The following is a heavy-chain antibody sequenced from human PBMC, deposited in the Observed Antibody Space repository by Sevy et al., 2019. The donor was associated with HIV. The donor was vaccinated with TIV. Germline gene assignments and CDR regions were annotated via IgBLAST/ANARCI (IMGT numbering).Heavy chain of an antibody. Sequence: ASVKVSCKASGHTFTAYYVHWVRQAPGQGLEWMGWINPISGGTNYAQKFQGRATMTSDTSISTTYMDLSRLTSDDTAVYYCATPQAPCSGGDCNDLDYWGQGTLVTVSS. V-gene: IGHV1-2*02. CDR3: ATPQAPCSGGDCNDLDY. J-gene: IGHJ4*02. CDR1: GHTFTAYY. D-gene: IGHD2-21*02. CDR2: INPISGGT.